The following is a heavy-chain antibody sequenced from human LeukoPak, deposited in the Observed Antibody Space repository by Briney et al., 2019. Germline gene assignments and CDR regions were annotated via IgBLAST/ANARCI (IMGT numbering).Heavy chain of an antibody. V-gene: IGHV4-39*07. Sequence: SETLSLTCTVSGGSISSSSYYWGWICQPPGKGLEWIGSIYYSGSTYYNPSLKSRVTISVDTSKNQFSLKLSSVTAADTAVYYCARDVWVVVQAAMRSIAARDHKTSYYYMDVWGKGTTVTVSS. J-gene: IGHJ6*03. CDR1: GGSISSSSYY. D-gene: IGHD2-2*01. CDR2: IYYSGST. CDR3: ARDVWVVVQAAMRSIAARDHKTSYYYMDV.